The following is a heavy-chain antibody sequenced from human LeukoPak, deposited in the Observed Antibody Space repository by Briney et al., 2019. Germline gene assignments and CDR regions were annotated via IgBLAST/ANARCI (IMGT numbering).Heavy chain of an antibody. V-gene: IGHV3-7*01. Sequence: PGGSLRLSCAASGFTLSFYWMSWVRQAPGKGLEWAANMNRDGGEINYVDSVRGRFTISRDNAKNSVYLQMNSLRAEDTAVYFCVRDLGFSTFDNWGQGTLVTVSS. CDR3: VRDLGFSTFDN. CDR2: MNRDGGEI. D-gene: IGHD5/OR15-5a*01. J-gene: IGHJ4*02. CDR1: GFTLSFYW.